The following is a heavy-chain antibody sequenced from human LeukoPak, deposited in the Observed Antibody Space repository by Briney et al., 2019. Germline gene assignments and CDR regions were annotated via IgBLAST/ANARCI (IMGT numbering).Heavy chain of an antibody. CDR2: INSDGSRI. CDR3: GRVAYENCGGDCYSFPDY. Sequence: PGGSLRLSCAASGFTFSNYWMHWVHQAPGKGLVWVPRINSDGSRINYADSVKGRFTISRDNAKNTVYLQMNSLRAEDTAVYYCGRVAYENCGGDCYSFPDYWGQGTLVTVSS. V-gene: IGHV3-74*01. J-gene: IGHJ4*02. CDR1: GFTFSNYW. D-gene: IGHD2-21*02.